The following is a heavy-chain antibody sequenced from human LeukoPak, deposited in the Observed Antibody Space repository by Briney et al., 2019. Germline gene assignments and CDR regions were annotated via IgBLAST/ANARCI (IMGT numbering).Heavy chain of an antibody. J-gene: IGHJ4*02. CDR3: ARDGTASYFDY. CDR1: GGSISSYY. D-gene: IGHD1-26*01. V-gene: IGHV4-59*01. Sequence: PSETLSLTCTVSGGSISSYYWSWIRQPPGKGLEWIGYIYYSGSTNYNPSLKSRVTISVDTSKNQFSLKLSPVTAADTAVYYCARDGTASYFDYWGQGTLVTVSS. CDR2: IYYSGST.